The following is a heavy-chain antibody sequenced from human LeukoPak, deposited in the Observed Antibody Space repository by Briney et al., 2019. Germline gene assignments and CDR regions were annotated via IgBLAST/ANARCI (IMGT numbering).Heavy chain of an antibody. CDR1: GGSFSGYY. D-gene: IGHD3-10*01. CDR2: INHSGST. CDR3: ARGKHVLLWVGGYNWFDP. Sequence: SETLSLTCAVYGGSFSGYYWSWIRQPPGKGLEWIGEINHSGSTNYNPSLRSRVTISVETSKNQFCLKLSSVTAAETAVYFCARGKHVLLWVGGYNWFDPWGQGTLVTVSS. V-gene: IGHV4-34*01. J-gene: IGHJ5*02.